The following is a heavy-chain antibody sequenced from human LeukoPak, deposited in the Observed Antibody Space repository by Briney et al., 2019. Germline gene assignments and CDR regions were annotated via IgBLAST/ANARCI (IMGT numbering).Heavy chain of an antibody. J-gene: IGHJ4*02. V-gene: IGHV1-69*05. D-gene: IGHD2-21*02. CDR3: ARVSVAGGDWNYIDY. CDR2: IIPIFGTA. CDR1: GGTFSSYA. Sequence: ASVKVSCKASGGTFSSYAISWVRQAPGQGLEWMGGIIPIFGTANYAQEFQGRVTITTDESTSTAYMELSSLRSKDTAVYYCARVSVAGGDWNYIDYWGQGTLVTVSS.